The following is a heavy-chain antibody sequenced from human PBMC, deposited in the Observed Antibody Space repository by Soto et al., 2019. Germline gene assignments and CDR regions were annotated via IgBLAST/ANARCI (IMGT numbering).Heavy chain of an antibody. CDR3: ARAYYYDFWSGYYLGWFGP. Sequence: SVKVSCKASGGTFSSYAISWVRQAPGQGLEWMGGIIPIFGTANYAQKFQGRVTITADESTSTAYMELSSLRSEDTAVYYCARAYYYDFWSGYYLGWFGPWGQGHLVTV. D-gene: IGHD3-3*01. CDR2: IIPIFGTA. CDR1: GGTFSSYA. V-gene: IGHV1-69*13. J-gene: IGHJ5*02.